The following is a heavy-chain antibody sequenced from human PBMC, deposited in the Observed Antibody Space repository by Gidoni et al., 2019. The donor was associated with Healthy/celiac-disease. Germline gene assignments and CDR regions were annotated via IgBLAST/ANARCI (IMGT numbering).Heavy chain of an antibody. J-gene: IGHJ4*02. Sequence: EGQLVESGGGVVQPGGSRRRSCEASGCTLDDYARHRVRQAQGKGLAWVSLLSGAGGSTYYADSVKGRFTISRDNSKNSLYLQMNSLRTEDTALYYCAKVLTSRMANWELDYWGQGTLVTVSS. D-gene: IGHD7-27*01. V-gene: IGHV3-43*02. CDR1: GCTLDDYA. CDR3: AKVLTSRMANWELDY. CDR2: LSGAGGST.